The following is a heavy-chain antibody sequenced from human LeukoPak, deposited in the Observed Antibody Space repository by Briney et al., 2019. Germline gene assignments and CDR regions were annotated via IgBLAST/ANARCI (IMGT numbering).Heavy chain of an antibody. D-gene: IGHD6-13*01. J-gene: IGHJ4*02. Sequence: SETLSLTCTVSGGSISSSSYYWGWIRQPPGKGLEWIGSIYYSGSTYYNPSLKSRVTISVDTSKNQFSLKLSSVTAADTAAYYCARHRWGSSWLFHYFDYWGQGTLVTVSS. CDR1: GGSISSSSYY. V-gene: IGHV4-39*01. CDR2: IYYSGST. CDR3: ARHRWGSSWLFHYFDY.